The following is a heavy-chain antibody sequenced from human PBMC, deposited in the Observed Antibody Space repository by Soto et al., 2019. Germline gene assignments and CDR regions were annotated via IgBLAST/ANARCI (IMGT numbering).Heavy chain of an antibody. D-gene: IGHD6-13*01. CDR1: GGSTIGGYY. J-gene: IGHJ3*02. Sequence: SETLSLTCSVSGGSTIGGYYWGWVRHPPGTELEWIGCVSNTGNTYQSPSLKSRLIISADTPNNQFSLRLSSVTAEDTAVYYCARCRFYSSTWYTAFDIWGQGTAVTI. V-gene: IGHV4-39*01. CDR3: ARCRFYSSTWYTAFDI. CDR2: VSNTGNT.